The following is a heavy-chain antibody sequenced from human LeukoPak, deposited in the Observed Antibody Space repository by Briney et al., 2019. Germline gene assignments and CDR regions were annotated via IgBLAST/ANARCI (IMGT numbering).Heavy chain of an antibody. CDR3: ARLGIGYCSGGACYSVYFDY. D-gene: IGHD2-15*01. CDR1: GYSFTNSW. V-gene: IGHV5-51*01. J-gene: IGHJ4*02. CDR2: IYPGDSET. Sequence: GESLKISCKGSGYSFTNSWIGWVRQMPGRGLEWMGLIYPGDSETRYSPSFQGQVTISADKSISTAYLQWNSLKASDNAIYYCARLGIGYCSGGACYSVYFDYWGQGTLVTVSS.